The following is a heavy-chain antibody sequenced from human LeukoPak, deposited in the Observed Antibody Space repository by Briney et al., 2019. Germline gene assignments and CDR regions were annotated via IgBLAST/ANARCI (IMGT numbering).Heavy chain of an antibody. CDR3: ARSMAVAGALTRYGMDV. J-gene: IGHJ6*02. V-gene: IGHV3-33*01. CDR1: GFTFSSYG. CDR2: IWYDGSNK. D-gene: IGHD6-19*01. Sequence: PGRSLRLSCAASGFTFSSYGMHWVRQAPGKGLEWVAVIWYDGSNKYYADSVKGRFTISRDNSKNTLYLQMNSLRAEDTAVYYCARSMAVAGALTRYGMDVWGQGTTVTVSS.